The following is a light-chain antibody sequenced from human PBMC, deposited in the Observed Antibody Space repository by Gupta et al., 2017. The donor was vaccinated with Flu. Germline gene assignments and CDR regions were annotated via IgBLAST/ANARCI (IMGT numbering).Light chain of an antibody. CDR2: DAS. Sequence: EVMLTQSPATLSLSPGERATLSCRASQNVNKYVAWYQQKPGQAPRLLIFDASNRAPGTPARFSGSGSGTDFTLTMSSREPEDFGVYFCQQRSNWHPGYSCGHGTRVEIK. V-gene: IGKV3-11*01. CDR3: QQRSNWHPGYS. J-gene: IGKJ2*03. CDR1: QNVNKY.